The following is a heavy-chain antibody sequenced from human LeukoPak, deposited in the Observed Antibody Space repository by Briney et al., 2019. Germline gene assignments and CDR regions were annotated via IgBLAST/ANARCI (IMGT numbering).Heavy chain of an antibody. V-gene: IGHV4-34*01. J-gene: IGHJ4*02. Sequence: SETLSLTCAVYGGSFNGYLWSWIRQPPEKGLEWLGEIHHSGSTNYNPSLKSRLTLSVDTSKNQFSLNLTSVTAADTAVYYGARAPILAVPDPRGPLDSWGQGSLVTVSS. CDR3: ARAPILAVPDPRGPLDS. CDR2: IHHSGST. D-gene: IGHD2-21*01. CDR1: GGSFNGYL.